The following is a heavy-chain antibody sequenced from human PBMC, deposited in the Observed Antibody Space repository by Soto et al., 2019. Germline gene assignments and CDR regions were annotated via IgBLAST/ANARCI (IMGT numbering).Heavy chain of an antibody. D-gene: IGHD6-13*01. CDR3: ARVTTGIEAADTRVFGYYGMDV. Sequence: ASVKVSCKASGYTFTSHGISWVRQAPGQGLEWMGWISAYNGNTNYAQKLQGRVTMTTDTSTSTAYMELRSVGSDDTAVYYCARVTTGIEAADTRVFGYYGMDVWGQGTTVTVSS. CDR1: GYTFTSHG. J-gene: IGHJ6*02. V-gene: IGHV1-18*01. CDR2: ISAYNGNT.